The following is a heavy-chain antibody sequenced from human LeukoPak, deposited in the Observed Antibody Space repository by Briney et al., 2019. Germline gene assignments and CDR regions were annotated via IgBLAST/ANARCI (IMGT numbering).Heavy chain of an antibody. CDR1: GGSISSYY. J-gene: IGHJ5*02. CDR3: ARSRGDWNDVQYRFDP. D-gene: IGHD1-1*01. Sequence: SETLSLTCTVSGGSISSYYWSWIRQPPGKGLEWIGYIYTSGSTNYNPSLKSRVTISVDTSKNQFSLKLSSVTAADTAVYYCARSRGDWNDVQYRFDPWGQGTLVTVSS. V-gene: IGHV4-4*09. CDR2: IYTSGST.